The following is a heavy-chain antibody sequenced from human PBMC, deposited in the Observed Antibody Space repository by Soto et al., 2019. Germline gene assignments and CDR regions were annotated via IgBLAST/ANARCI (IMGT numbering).Heavy chain of an antibody. CDR1: GFTFSSYA. CDR3: AREDYDF. J-gene: IGHJ4*02. D-gene: IGHD3-3*01. V-gene: IGHV3-30-3*01. Sequence: GGSLRLSCAASGFTFSSYAMHWVRQAPGKGLEWVAVISYDGSNKYYADSVKGRFTISRDNSKNTLYLQMNSLRAEDTAVYYCAREDYDFWGQGTLVTVSS. CDR2: ISYDGSNK.